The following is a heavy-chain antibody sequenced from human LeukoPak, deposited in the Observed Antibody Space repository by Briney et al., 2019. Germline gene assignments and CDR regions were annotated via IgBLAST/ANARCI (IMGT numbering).Heavy chain of an antibody. Sequence: SVKVSCKTSGGTFSSSAITWVRQAPGQGLEWMGRIIPVLNITTYAQKFQGRVTITEDTSTSTVYMELSSLRSEETAVYYCARDQGLTAPPPYGLDVWGQGTTVIVSS. CDR1: GGTFSSSA. J-gene: IGHJ6*02. D-gene: IGHD5-18*01. CDR3: ARDQGLTAPPPYGLDV. CDR2: IIPVLNIT. V-gene: IGHV1-69*04.